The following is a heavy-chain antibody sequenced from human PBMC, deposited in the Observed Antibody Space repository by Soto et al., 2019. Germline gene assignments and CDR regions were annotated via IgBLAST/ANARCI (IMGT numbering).Heavy chain of an antibody. D-gene: IGHD3-10*01. CDR3: ARDLSVRGVITAFDI. CDR2: IYYSGST. J-gene: IGHJ3*02. Sequence: SETLSLTCTVSGGSISSGGYYWSWIRQHPGKGLEWIGYIYYSGSTYYNPSLKSRVTISVDTSKNQFSLKLSSVTAADTAVYYCARDLSVRGVITAFDIWGQGTMVTVSS. CDR1: GGSISSGGYY. V-gene: IGHV4-31*03.